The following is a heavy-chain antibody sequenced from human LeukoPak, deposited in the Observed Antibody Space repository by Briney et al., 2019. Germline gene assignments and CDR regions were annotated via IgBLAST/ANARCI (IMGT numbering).Heavy chain of an antibody. CDR1: GGSISSGSYY. Sequence: TLSLTCTVSGGSISSGSYYWSWIRQPAGKGLEWIGRIYTSGSTNYNPSLKSRVTISVDTSKNQFSLKLSSVTAADTAVYYCARDQNWNYVGWFDPWGQGTLVTVSS. CDR3: ARDQNWNYVGWFDP. D-gene: IGHD1-7*01. J-gene: IGHJ5*02. CDR2: IYTSGST. V-gene: IGHV4-61*02.